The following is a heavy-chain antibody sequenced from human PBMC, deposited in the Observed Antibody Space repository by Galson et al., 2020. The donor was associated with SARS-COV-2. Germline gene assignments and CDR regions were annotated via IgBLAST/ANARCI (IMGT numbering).Heavy chain of an antibody. CDR1: GYTFISFY. V-gene: IGHV1-46*04. CDR2: INPSGYIT. Sequence: ASVKVSCKASGYTFISFYIHWVRQAPGQGLEWMGVINPSGYITSYAQNLRGRVTVTRDMSTQTVYIELSSLTSEDTAVYYCAREWGDINSSVFDYWGQGSLVVVSS. CDR3: AREWGDINSSVFDY. J-gene: IGHJ4*02. D-gene: IGHD2-21*01.